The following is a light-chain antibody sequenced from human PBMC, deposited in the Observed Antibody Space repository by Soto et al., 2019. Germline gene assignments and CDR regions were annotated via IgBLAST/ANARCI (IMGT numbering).Light chain of an antibody. CDR3: QQYGSSPYT. CDR1: QSVSSSY. CDR2: GAS. V-gene: IGKV3-20*01. J-gene: IGKJ2*01. Sequence: IVLTQYPGTLSLSPGERATLSCRASQSVSSSYLAWYQQKPGQAPRLLIYGASSRATGIPDRFSGSGSGTDFTLTISRLEPEDFAVYYCQQYGSSPYTFGQGTKVDIK.